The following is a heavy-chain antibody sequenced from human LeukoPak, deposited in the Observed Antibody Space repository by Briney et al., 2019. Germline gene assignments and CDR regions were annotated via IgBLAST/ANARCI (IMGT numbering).Heavy chain of an antibody. CDR1: GFTFSTYT. V-gene: IGHV3-21*01. Sequence: GGSLRLSCAASGFTFSTYTMHWDRQAPGKGLEWVSSISPSDVYIYYADSVKGRFTISRDNAKNSLYLQMNSLRAEDTAIYYCATDRDGDDFTIYWGQGTLVTVSS. CDR3: ATDRDGDDFTIY. D-gene: IGHD5-24*01. J-gene: IGHJ4*02. CDR2: ISPSDVYI.